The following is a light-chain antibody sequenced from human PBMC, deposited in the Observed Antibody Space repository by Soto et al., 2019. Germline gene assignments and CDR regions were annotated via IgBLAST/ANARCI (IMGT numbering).Light chain of an antibody. CDR2: DVS. J-gene: IGLJ1*01. CDR1: SSVVGGYNY. CDR3: CSYAGSYTYV. V-gene: IGLV2-11*01. Sequence: ALTQPRSVSGSPGQSVAISCTGTSSVVGGYNYVSWYQHHPGKAPKVMIYDVSKRPSGVPDRFSGSKSGNTASLTISGLQAEDEADYYCCSYAGSYTYVFGTGTKVTVL.